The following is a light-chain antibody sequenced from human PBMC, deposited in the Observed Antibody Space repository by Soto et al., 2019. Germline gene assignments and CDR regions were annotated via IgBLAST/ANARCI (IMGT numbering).Light chain of an antibody. CDR2: GAS. CDR1: QSVSSSY. V-gene: IGKV3-20*01. Sequence: EIFLTQSPDTLSLSPGERATLTCRASQSVSSSYLAWYQQKPGQAPRLLIYGASTRATGIPARFSGSGSGTEFTLTISRLEPEDFAVYYCQQYGSSWTFGQGTKVDIK. J-gene: IGKJ1*01. CDR3: QQYGSSWT.